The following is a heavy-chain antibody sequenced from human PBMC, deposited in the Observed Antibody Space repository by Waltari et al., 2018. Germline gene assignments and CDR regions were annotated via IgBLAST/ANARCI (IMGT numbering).Heavy chain of an antibody. V-gene: IGHV1-69-2*01. Sequence: EVQLVQSGAEVKKPGATVNISCKVSGYTFTDYYMHWVQQAPGKGLEWMGLVEHEDGETIYAEKFQGRVTITADTSTDTAYMELSSLRSEDTAVYYCATGYCSSTSCLGGYNWFDPWGQGTLVTVSS. CDR1: GYTFTDYY. J-gene: IGHJ5*02. CDR3: ATGYCSSTSCLGGYNWFDP. CDR2: VEHEDGET. D-gene: IGHD2-2*01.